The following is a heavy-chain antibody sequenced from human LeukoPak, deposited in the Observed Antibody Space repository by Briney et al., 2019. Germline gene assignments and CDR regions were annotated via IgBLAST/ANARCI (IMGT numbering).Heavy chain of an antibody. J-gene: IGHJ3*02. CDR1: GYTFTIYD. CDR2: ISAYNGNT. D-gene: IGHD2/OR15-2a*01. CDR3: ARDRVRRSTTGGAFDI. Sequence: ASVKVSCKASGYTFTIYDIIWVRQAPGQGLEWMGWISAYNGNTNSAQKLQGRVTMTTDTSTSTAYMELRSLKSDDTAMYYCARDRVRRSTTGGAFDIWGQGTMVTVSS. V-gene: IGHV1-18*01.